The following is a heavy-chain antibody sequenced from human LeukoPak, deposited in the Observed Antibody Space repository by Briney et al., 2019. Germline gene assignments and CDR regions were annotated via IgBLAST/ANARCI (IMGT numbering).Heavy chain of an antibody. D-gene: IGHD3-10*01. Sequence: PGGSLRLSCIESGFAFSSCGMHWVRQAPGKGLEWVAFIRPDGSNKYYADSVKGRFTISRDNSKNTLYLQLDSLRAEDTAAYYCAKDRGVGFGEVWGQGTLVTVSS. J-gene: IGHJ4*02. CDR3: AKDRGVGFGEV. CDR2: IRPDGSNK. CDR1: GFAFSSCG. V-gene: IGHV3-30*02.